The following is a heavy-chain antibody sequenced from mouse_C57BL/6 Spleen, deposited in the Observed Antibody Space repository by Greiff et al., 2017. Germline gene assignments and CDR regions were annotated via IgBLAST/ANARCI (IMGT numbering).Heavy chain of an antibody. D-gene: IGHD1-1*01. V-gene: IGHV1-52*01. CDR3: AMEYFGSSNVHPYYFGD. J-gene: IGHJ2*01. CDR2: IDPYDSET. Sequence: QVHVKQSGAELVRPGSSVTLSCKASGYTFTSYWMHWVKQRPMQGLEWIGDIDPYDSETHYNQKFKDKATLSIDKSSSTAYMHLSNLTSEDAAVCYCAMEYFGSSNVHPYYFGDWGQGTTRSFS. CDR1: GYTFTSYW.